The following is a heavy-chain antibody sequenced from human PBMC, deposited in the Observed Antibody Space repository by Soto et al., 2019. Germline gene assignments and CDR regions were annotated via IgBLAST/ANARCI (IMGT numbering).Heavy chain of an antibody. CDR2: ISGSGGST. CDR1: GFTFTSAW. J-gene: IGHJ4*02. Sequence: GGSLRLSCAASGFTFTSAWMSWVRQAPGKGLEWVSAISGSGGSTYYADSVKGRFTISRDNSKNTLYLQMNSLRAEDTAVYYCAKKRRGYSYSPLDYWGQGTLVTVSS. CDR3: AKKRRGYSYSPLDY. D-gene: IGHD5-18*01. V-gene: IGHV3-23*01.